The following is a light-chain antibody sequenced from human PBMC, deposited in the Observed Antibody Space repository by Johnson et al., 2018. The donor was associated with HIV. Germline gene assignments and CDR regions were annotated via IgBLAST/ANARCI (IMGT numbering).Light chain of an antibody. CDR1: SSNIGNNY. J-gene: IGLJ1*01. CDR3: GTWDSSLSAHV. V-gene: IGLV1-51*01. Sequence: QLVLTQPPSVSAAPGQKVTISCSGSSSNIGNNYVSWYQQLPGTAPKLLIYDNNKRPSGIPDRFSGSKYGTSATLGITGLQTGDEADYYCGTWDSSLSAHVFRTWTKLTVL. CDR2: DNN.